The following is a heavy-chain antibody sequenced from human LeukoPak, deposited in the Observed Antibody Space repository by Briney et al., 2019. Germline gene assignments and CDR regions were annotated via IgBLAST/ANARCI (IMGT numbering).Heavy chain of an antibody. D-gene: IGHD3-10*01. Sequence: ASVRVSCKASGYTFTGYYMHWVRQAPGQGLEWMGWINPNSGGTNYAQKFQGRVTMTRDTSISTAYMELSRLSSDDTAVYYCARSFGELISGYWGQGILVTVSS. V-gene: IGHV1-2*02. CDR2: INPNSGGT. CDR3: ARSFGELISGY. CDR1: GYTFTGYY. J-gene: IGHJ4*02.